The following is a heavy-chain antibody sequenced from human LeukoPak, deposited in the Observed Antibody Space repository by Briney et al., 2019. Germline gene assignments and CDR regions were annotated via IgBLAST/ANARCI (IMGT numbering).Heavy chain of an antibody. J-gene: IGHJ6*02. CDR3: ARDRHYYGSGSYGAYYYYGMDV. V-gene: IGHV4-59*01. D-gene: IGHD3-10*01. Sequence: GSLRLSCTVSGGSISSYYWTWIRQPPGKGLEWIGYIYYSGSTNYNPSFKSRVTISVDTSKTQFSLKLSSVTAADTAVYYCARDRHYYGSGSYGAYYYYGMDVWGQGTTVTVSS. CDR2: IYYSGST. CDR1: GGSISSYY.